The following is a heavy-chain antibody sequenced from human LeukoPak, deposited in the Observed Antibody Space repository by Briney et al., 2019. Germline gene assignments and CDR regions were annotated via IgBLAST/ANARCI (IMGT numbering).Heavy chain of an antibody. CDR3: TTDGTAAYYYGSGSYFFDY. CDR2: IKSKTDGGTT. V-gene: IGHV3-15*01. J-gene: IGHJ4*02. Sequence: GGSLRLSCAASGFTFSSYAMSWVRQAPGKGLEWVGRIKSKTDGGTTDYAAPVKGRFTISRDDSKNTLYLQMNSLKTEDTAVYYCTTDGTAAYYYGSGSYFFDYWGQGTLVTVSS. D-gene: IGHD3-10*01. CDR1: GFTFSSYA.